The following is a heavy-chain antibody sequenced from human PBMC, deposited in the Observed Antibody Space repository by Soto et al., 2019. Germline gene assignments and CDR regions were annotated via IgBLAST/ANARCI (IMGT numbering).Heavy chain of an antibody. D-gene: IGHD3-22*01. J-gene: IGHJ4*02. CDR2: IYYSGST. Sequence: SETLSLTCTVSGGSISSYYWSWIRQPPGTGLEWIGYIYYSGSTNYNPSLKSRVTISVDTSKYQFSLKLSSVTAADTAVYYCARGGYYYDSSGNFDYWGQGTLVTVSS. CDR3: ARGGYYYDSSGNFDY. V-gene: IGHV4-59*01. CDR1: GGSISSYY.